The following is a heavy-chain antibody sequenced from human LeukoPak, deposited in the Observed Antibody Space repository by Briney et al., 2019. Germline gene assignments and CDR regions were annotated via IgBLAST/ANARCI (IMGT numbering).Heavy chain of an antibody. D-gene: IGHD5-24*01. J-gene: IGHJ4*02. CDR3: ATRQLHMTADSQVDY. CDR1: GGSIKSVLHS. CDR2: FFGSGST. Sequence: SQTLSLTCTVSGGSIKSVLHSWNWIRQPAGKGLEWIGRFFGSGSTNYNPSLESRVTISVDTAKNQFFLNLTSVTAADTAVYYCATRQLHMTADSQVDYWGQGTLATVSS. V-gene: IGHV4-61*02.